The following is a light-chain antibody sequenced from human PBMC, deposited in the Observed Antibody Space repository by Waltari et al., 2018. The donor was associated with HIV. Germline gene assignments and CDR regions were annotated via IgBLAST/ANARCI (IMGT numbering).Light chain of an antibody. V-gene: IGLV2-11*01. Sequence: ALTQPRSVSGSPGQSVTISCTGSISDVGGYDFVSWHQQHPDNAPKLIIYDVNKRASGVTGRFSGSKSGNTASLTISGLKSEAEADYYCCSYAGTSWVFGGGTKLTVL. CDR2: DVN. CDR1: ISDVGGYDF. CDR3: CSYAGTSWV. J-gene: IGLJ3*02.